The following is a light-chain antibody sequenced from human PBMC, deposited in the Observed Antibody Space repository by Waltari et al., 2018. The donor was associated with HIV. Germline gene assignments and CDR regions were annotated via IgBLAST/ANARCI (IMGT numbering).Light chain of an antibody. V-gene: IGKV3-20*01. CDR2: GAS. J-gene: IGKJ2*01. CDR1: QTVSENY. CDR3: QQYGSLPRT. Sequence: VLTQSPGTLSFSPGEKVTLSCRASQTVSENYLAWYQHKAGQTPRLLIYGASSRATGTPDKFSGSGSGTDFTLTISRLEPADSVVYYCQQYGSLPRTFGQGTKLEIK.